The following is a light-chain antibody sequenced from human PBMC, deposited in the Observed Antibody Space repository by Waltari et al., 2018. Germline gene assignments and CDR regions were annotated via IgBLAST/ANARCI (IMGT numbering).Light chain of an antibody. V-gene: IGKV4-1*01. Sequence: DIVMTQSPDSLAVSLGERATINCKSSQSILYSSKSKHYLAWYQQKPGQPPKLLINRASIRESGVPDRFSGSGSGTDFTLTIGSLQAEDVAIYYCQQYYNTPRTFGQGTKVEIK. J-gene: IGKJ1*01. CDR1: QSILYSSKSKHY. CDR3: QQYYNTPRT. CDR2: RAS.